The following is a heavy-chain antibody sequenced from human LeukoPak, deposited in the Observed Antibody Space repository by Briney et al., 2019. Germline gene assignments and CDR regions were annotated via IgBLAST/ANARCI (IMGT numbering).Heavy chain of an antibody. D-gene: IGHD3-22*01. J-gene: IGHJ3*02. CDR1: GYSFTSYW. V-gene: IGHV5-51*01. Sequence: GESLKISCKGSGYSFTSYWIGWVRQMPGKGLEWRGIIYPGDSDTRYSPSFQGQVTISADKSISTAYLQWSSLKASDTAMYYCASTYYYDSSGYYGAFDIWGQGTMVTVSS. CDR3: ASTYYYDSSGYYGAFDI. CDR2: IYPGDSDT.